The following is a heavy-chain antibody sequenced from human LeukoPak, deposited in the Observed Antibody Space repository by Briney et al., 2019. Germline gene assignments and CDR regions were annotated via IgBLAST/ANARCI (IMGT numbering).Heavy chain of an antibody. CDR2: INPSGGST. Sequence: ASVKVSCKASRYTFTSYYMHWVRQVPGQGLEWMGIINPSGGSTSYAQKFQGRVTMTRDTSTSTVYMELSSLRSEDTAVYYCARDPGYCSGGSCSVVYWGQGTLVTVSS. V-gene: IGHV1-46*01. CDR3: ARDPGYCSGGSCSVVY. J-gene: IGHJ4*02. D-gene: IGHD2-15*01. CDR1: RYTFTSYY.